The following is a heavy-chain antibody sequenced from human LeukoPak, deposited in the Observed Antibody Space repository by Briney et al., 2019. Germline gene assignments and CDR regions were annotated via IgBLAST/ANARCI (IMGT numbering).Heavy chain of an antibody. D-gene: IGHD3-10*01. J-gene: IGHJ4*02. CDR2: IYYSGST. V-gene: IGHV4-61*08. CDR3: ARVSSGRTIDY. Sequence: PSETLSLTCTVSGGSISSGDYYWSWIRQPPGKGLEWIGYIYYSGSTNYNPSLKSRVTISVDTSKNQFSLKLSSVTAANTAVYYCARVSSGRTIDYWGQGTLVTVSS. CDR1: GGSISSGDYY.